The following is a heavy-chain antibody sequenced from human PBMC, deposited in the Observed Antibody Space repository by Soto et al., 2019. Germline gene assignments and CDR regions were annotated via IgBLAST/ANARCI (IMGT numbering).Heavy chain of an antibody. J-gene: IGHJ4*02. CDR3: AKTHYDILDY. V-gene: IGHV3-23*01. D-gene: IGHD3-9*01. CDR2: INEGPGDT. Sequence: VQLLESGGGLVQPGGSLGLSCAASGFTFSSSAMSWVHQPPGKGLERVPAINEGPGDTFYPDSVKGRFTTSRDDSKDTLYLQMNTVGAEDTAISYCAKTHYDILDYWGQGTLVTVSS. CDR1: GFTFSSSA.